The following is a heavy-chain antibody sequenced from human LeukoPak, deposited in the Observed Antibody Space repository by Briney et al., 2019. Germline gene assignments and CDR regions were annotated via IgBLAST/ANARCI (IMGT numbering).Heavy chain of an antibody. J-gene: IGHJ4*01. CDR1: GFTFSSYS. V-gene: IGHV3-48*01. CDR3: ARVESSSWYEIDY. D-gene: IGHD6-13*01. Sequence: GGSLRLSCAASGFTFSSYSMNWVRQAPGKGLEWVSYISSSSSTIYYADSVKGRFTISRDNAKNSLYLQMNSLRAEDTAVYYCARVESSSWYEIDYWGHGTLVTVSS. CDR2: ISSSSSTI.